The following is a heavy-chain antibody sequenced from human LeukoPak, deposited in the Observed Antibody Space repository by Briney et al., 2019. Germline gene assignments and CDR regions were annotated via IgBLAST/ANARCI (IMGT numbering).Heavy chain of an antibody. CDR2: ICPADSDT. J-gene: IGHJ6*03. CDR3: VRLQATRSHFHYYMDV. D-gene: IGHD3-3*02. CDR1: GYRFTSSW. Sequence: GESLNISCQASGYRFTSSWTGWVRQMPGKGLEWMGIICPADSDTKYRPTFQGHVTISADKSINTVYLQWNTLKASDTAVYFCVRLQATRSHFHYYMDVWGKGTSVTVS. V-gene: IGHV5-51*01.